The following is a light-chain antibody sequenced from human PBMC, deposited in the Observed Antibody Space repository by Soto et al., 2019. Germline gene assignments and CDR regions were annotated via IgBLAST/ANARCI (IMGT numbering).Light chain of an antibody. CDR1: QSISSW. V-gene: IGKV1-5*01. CDR3: HPGYRTIT. CDR2: DAS. Sequence: EIQMKLSPSTVSASVEDRVTITCRASQSISSWLAWYQQKPGKAPKLLIFDASSLENGVPSRFSGSGSGTDFTLTIISLQPEDFATYYCHPGYRTITFGQGTRLEIK. J-gene: IGKJ5*01.